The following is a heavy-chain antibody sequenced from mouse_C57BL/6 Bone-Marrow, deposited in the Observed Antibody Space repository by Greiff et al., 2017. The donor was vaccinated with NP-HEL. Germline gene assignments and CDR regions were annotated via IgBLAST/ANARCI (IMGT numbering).Heavy chain of an antibody. CDR2: INPSTGGT. D-gene: IGHD1-1*01. CDR1: GYSFTGYY. V-gene: IGHV1-42*01. CDR3: ARKTTVVATRAMDY. Sequence: VQLQQSGPELVKPGASVKISCKASGYSFTGYYMNWVKQSPEKSLEWIGEINPSTGGTTYNQKFKAKATLTVDKSSSTAYMQLKSLTSKDSAVYYCARKTTVVATRAMDYWGQGTSVTVSS. J-gene: IGHJ4*01.